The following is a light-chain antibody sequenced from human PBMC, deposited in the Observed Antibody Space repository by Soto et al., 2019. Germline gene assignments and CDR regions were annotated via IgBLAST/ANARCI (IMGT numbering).Light chain of an antibody. Sequence: EIALTQSPGTLSLSPGERATLSYRASHTISSSYLAWYQQKPGQAPRLPMFGISSRASGIPDRISGSGSGTDFTLAITRLEPEDFGVYYCQQYVTASPRTFGQGTQVEIK. CDR1: HTISSSY. J-gene: IGKJ1*01. CDR2: GIS. V-gene: IGKV3-20*01. CDR3: QQYVTASPRT.